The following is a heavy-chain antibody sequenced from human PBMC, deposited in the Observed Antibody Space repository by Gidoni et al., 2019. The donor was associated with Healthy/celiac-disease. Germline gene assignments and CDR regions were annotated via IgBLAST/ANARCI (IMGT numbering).Heavy chain of an antibody. Sequence: QVQLVESGRGVVQPGRSLRLSCAASGFTSSSYGMHWVRQAPGKGLEWLAVISYDGSNKYYADSVKGRFTISRDNSKNTLYLQMNSLRAEDTAVYYCAKDQYYDSSGYWGYWGQGTLVTVSS. V-gene: IGHV3-30*18. CDR2: ISYDGSNK. CDR1: GFTSSSYG. D-gene: IGHD3-22*01. J-gene: IGHJ4*02. CDR3: AKDQYYDSSGYWGY.